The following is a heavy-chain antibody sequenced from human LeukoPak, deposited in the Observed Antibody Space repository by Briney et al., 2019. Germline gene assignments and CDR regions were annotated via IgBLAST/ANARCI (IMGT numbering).Heavy chain of an antibody. CDR3: ARHRGHTGYFDY. D-gene: IGHD2-15*01. CDR2: ISSNNGVT. CDR1: GYSFNDYY. Sequence: ASVKVSCKASGYSFNDYYIHWARQAPGHGLEWMGWISSNNGVTNYAQKFQDRVTLTRDMSISTVYMELNRLTSDDTAVYYCARHRGHTGYFDYWGQGTLVSVSS. V-gene: IGHV1-2*02. J-gene: IGHJ4*02.